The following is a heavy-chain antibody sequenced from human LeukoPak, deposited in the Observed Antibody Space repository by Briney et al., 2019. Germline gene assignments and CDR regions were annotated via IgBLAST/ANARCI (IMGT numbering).Heavy chain of an antibody. CDR1: GFTFSSYG. CDR3: AKDGYSGYDSTDYYYYMDV. CDR2: IRYDGSNK. D-gene: IGHD5-12*01. V-gene: IGHV3-30*02. Sequence: PGGSLRLSCAASGFTFSSYGMSWVRQAPGKGLEWVAFIRYDGSNKYYADSVKGRFTISRDNSKNTLYLQMNSLRAEDTAVYYCAKDGYSGYDSTDYYYYMDVWGKGTTVTISS. J-gene: IGHJ6*03.